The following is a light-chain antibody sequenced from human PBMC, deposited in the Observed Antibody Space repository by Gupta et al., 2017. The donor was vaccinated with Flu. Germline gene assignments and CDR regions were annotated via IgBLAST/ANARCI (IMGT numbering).Light chain of an antibody. CDR3: AAWDDSLNGSNYV. CDR1: SPNIGSNT. Sequence: QSVLTQPPSASGTPGQRVTISCSGSSPNIGSNTVNWYQQLPGTAPKLLIYSNNQRPSGVPDRFSGSKSGTSASLAISGLQSEDEADYYCAAWDDSLNGSNYVFGTGTKVTVL. V-gene: IGLV1-44*01. CDR2: SNN. J-gene: IGLJ1*01.